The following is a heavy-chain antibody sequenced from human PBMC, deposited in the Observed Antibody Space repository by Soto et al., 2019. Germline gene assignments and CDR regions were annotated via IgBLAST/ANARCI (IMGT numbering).Heavy chain of an antibody. Sequence: GASVKVSCKASGYTFTGYYMHWVRQAPGQGLEWMGWINPNSGGTNYAQKFQGWVTMTRDTSISTAYMELSRLRSDDTAVYYCAVNEDRYSSSWDYWGQGTLVTVSS. V-gene: IGHV1-2*04. CDR1: GYTFTGYY. CDR3: AVNEDRYSSSWDY. D-gene: IGHD6-13*01. J-gene: IGHJ4*02. CDR2: INPNSGGT.